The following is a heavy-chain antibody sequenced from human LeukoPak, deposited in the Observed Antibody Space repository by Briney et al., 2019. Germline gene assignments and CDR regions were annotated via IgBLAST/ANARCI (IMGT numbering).Heavy chain of an antibody. CDR1: GFTFSSYA. CDR2: ISANGDTT. CDR3: AKEGRIAAGTGDYFDY. V-gene: IGHV3-23*01. D-gene: IGHD6-13*01. J-gene: IGHJ4*02. Sequence: GGSLRLSCAASGFTFSSYAMSWVRQAPGKGLEGVSGISANGDTTKYADSVKGRFTISRDNAKNTVLLRMNSLRADDTAVYYCAKEGRIAAGTGDYFDYWGQGTLVTVSS.